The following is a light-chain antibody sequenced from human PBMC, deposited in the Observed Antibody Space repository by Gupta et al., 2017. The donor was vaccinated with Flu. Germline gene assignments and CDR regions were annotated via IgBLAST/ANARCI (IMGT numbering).Light chain of an antibody. CDR1: SSDVGRSDS. CDR3: SSYTSTSTFYV. J-gene: IGLJ1*01. V-gene: IGLV2-14*01. Sequence: ASVSGSPGQSITISCTGTSSDVGRSDSVSWYQQYPGKAPKLLIYDVSSRPSGVSSRFSGSKSGNTASLTISGLQAEDETDYFCSSYTSTSTFYVFGTGTKVTVL. CDR2: DVS.